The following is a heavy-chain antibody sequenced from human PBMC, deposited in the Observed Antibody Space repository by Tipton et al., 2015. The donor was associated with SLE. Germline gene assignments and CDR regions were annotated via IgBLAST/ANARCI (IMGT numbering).Heavy chain of an antibody. CDR2: ISVDNGNT. J-gene: IGHJ4*02. Sequence: QVQLVQSGGEEKKPGASVKVSCKASGYIFNSYGISWVRQAPGQGLEWMGWISVDNGNTNYAQKFQGRVTITTDTSTNTAYMELRSLRSDDTAVYYCARDGIVVAGRLFDYWSQGTLVTVSS. D-gene: IGHD6-19*01. CDR3: ARDGIVVAGRLFDY. V-gene: IGHV1-18*04. CDR1: GYIFNSYG.